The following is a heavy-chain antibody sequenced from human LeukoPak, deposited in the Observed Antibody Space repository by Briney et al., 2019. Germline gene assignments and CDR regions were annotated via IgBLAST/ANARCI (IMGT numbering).Heavy chain of an antibody. J-gene: IGHJ5*02. CDR2: IKQDGSEK. CDR1: GFTFSSYW. CDR3: ARGQPFREAYYDFWSGYSPNWFDP. V-gene: IGHV3-7*01. Sequence: PGGSLRLSCAASGFTFSSYWMSWVRQAPGKGLEWVANIKQDGSEKYYVDSVKGRFTISRDNAKNSLYLQMNSLRAEDTAVYYCARGQPFREAYYDFWSGYSPNWFDPWGQGTLVTVSS. D-gene: IGHD3-3*01.